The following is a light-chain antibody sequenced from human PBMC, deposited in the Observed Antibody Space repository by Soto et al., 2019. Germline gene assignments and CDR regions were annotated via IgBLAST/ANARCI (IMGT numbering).Light chain of an antibody. CDR2: DAS. Sequence: ETVLTQSPATLSLSPGERATLSCRASESVDIYLAWYQQKPGQAPRLLIYDASNRATGIPARFSGSGSGTDFTLIISSLEPEDFAVYYCQQRRNWPPLTFGGGTRVEIK. J-gene: IGKJ4*01. V-gene: IGKV3-11*01. CDR1: ESVDIY. CDR3: QQRRNWPPLT.